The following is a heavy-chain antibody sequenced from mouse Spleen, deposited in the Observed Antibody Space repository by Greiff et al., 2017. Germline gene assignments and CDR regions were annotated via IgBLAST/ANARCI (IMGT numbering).Heavy chain of an antibody. Sequence: VKVVESGPGLVAPSQSLSITCTVSGFSLTSYGVDWVRQPPGKGLEWLGVIWGGGSTNYNSALMSRLSISKDNSKSQVFLKMNSLQTDDTAMYYCAKHEGYDYDERAWFAYWGQGTLVTVSA. CDR3: AKHEGYDYDERAWFAY. J-gene: IGHJ3*01. V-gene: IGHV2-9*01. CDR2: IWGGGST. D-gene: IGHD2-4*01. CDR1: GFSLTSYG.